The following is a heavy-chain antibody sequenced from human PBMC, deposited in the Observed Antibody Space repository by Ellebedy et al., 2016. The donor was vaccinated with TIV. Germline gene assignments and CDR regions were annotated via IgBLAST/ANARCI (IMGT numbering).Heavy chain of an antibody. J-gene: IGHJ6*02. V-gene: IGHV3-74*01. CDR2: INSDGSNS. CDR3: GRDDRYGLDD. CDR1: GFTFSTYW. Sequence: GESLKISCAASGFTFSTYWMHWVRQAPGKGLVWVSRINSDGSNSTYADSVKGRFTISRDNAKETVYLQMNSLRAEDKAVYYCGRDDRYGLDDWGQGTTVIVSS.